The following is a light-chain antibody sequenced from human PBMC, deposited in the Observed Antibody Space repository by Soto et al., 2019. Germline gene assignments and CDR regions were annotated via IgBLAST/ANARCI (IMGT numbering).Light chain of an antibody. CDR2: DTS. Sequence: LTQSPVILSLSPGERATLSCTASQSVDTYIAWYQQRPGQPPRLLIHDTSHRASGVPARFRVSGSGTDFTLTITSLEAEDFAVYVWQQRRNWVSFGPGTRL. CDR3: QQRRNWVS. V-gene: IGKV3-11*01. J-gene: IGKJ3*01. CDR1: QSVDTY.